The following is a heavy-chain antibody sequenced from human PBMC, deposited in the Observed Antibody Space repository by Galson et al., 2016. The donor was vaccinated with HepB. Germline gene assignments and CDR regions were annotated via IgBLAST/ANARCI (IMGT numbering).Heavy chain of an antibody. V-gene: IGHV3-23*01. Sequence: SLRLSCAASGFTFSSYAMSWVRQAPGKGLEWVSAITGSGGTTYYADSVQGRFTISRDNSKNTLYLQMNSLRAEDTAVYYCATDPTLAGIFDSWGQGTLVTVSS. CDR3: ATDPTLAGIFDS. D-gene: IGHD6-19*01. J-gene: IGHJ4*02. CDR1: GFTFSSYA. CDR2: ITGSGGTT.